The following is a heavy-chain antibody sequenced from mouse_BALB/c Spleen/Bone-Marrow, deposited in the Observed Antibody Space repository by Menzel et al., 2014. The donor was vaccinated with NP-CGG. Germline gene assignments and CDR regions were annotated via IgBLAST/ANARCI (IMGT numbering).Heavy chain of an antibody. V-gene: IGHV1S135*01. D-gene: IGHD3-3*01. J-gene: IGHJ1*01. Sequence: VQLQQSGPELEKPGASVKLSCKASGYSFTGYNMNWGKQRNGKGLEWIGNIDPYYGRTTYNQQFKVKATLTVDKSSSAAYMQLKRLTSEDSGVYYGARVGDKREFDVWGAGTTVTVSS. CDR3: ARVGDKREFDV. CDR2: IDPYYGRT. CDR1: GYSFTGYN.